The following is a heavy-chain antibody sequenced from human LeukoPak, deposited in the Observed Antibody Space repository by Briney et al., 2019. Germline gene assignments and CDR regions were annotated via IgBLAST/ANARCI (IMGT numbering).Heavy chain of an antibody. D-gene: IGHD5-24*01. CDR3: ARGSATATIQLDN. J-gene: IGHJ4*02. Sequence: PGGSLRLSCAASGFTFSSYGMYWVRQAPGKGLEWVAVISYDGRNKYYADSVKGRFTVSRDNSKNTVYLQMNSLRAEDTAVYYCARGSATATIQLDNWGQGTLVTVSS. CDR2: ISYDGRNK. V-gene: IGHV3-30*03. CDR1: GFTFSSYG.